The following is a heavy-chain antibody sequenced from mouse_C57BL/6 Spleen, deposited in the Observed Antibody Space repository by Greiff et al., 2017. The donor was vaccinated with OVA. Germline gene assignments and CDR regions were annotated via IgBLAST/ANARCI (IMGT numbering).Heavy chain of an antibody. CDR1: GFTFSSYA. V-gene: IGHV5-9-1*02. J-gene: IGHJ4*01. CDR3: TRGGYGYYAMDY. CDR2: ISSGGDYI. D-gene: IGHD1-1*02. Sequence: EVKLMESGEGLVKPGGSLKLSCAASGFTFSSYAMSWVRQTPEKRLEWVAYISSGGDYIYYADTVKGRFTISRDNARNTLYLQMSSLKSEDTAMYYCTRGGYGYYAMDYWGQGTSVTVAS.